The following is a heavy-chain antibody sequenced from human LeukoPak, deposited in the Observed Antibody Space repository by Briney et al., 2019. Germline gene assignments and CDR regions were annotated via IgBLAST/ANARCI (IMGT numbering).Heavy chain of an antibody. CDR1: GYSFPSYW. CDR2: IYPGDSDT. Sequence: KVSCKASGYSFPSYWIAWVRQMPGKGLECMGIIYPGDSDTRYRPSFQGQVTISVDKSISTAYLQWSSLKASDTAMYYCARQDGNSKYYFDYWGQGTLVTVSS. CDR3: ARQDGNSKYYFDY. V-gene: IGHV5-51*01. D-gene: IGHD1-1*01. J-gene: IGHJ4*02.